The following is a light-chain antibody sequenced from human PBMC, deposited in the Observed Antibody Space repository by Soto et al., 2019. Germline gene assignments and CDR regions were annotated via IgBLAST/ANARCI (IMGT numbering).Light chain of an antibody. Sequence: DIQMTQSPSTLSASVGDRVTITCRASQSISSWLAWYQQKPGKAPKLLIYKASSLESGVPSRFSGSGSGTDFTLTISSLQPDDCTTYYCQQYNSSPTFGQGTKVEIK. J-gene: IGKJ1*01. CDR1: QSISSW. CDR3: QQYNSSPT. CDR2: KAS. V-gene: IGKV1-5*03.